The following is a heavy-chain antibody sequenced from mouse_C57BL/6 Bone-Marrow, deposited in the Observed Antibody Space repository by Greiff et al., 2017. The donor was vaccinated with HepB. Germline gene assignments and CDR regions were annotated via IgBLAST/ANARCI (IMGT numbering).Heavy chain of an antibody. CDR3: ASPPFITTVVALDY. Sequence: EVQVVESGAGLVQPGESLKLSCESNEYEFPSHDMSWVRKTPGKRLELVAAINSDGGSTYYPDTMERRFIISRDNTKKTLYLQMSSLRSEDTALYYCASPPFITTVVALDYWGQGTTLTVSS. V-gene: IGHV5-2*01. CDR2: INSDGGST. J-gene: IGHJ2*01. D-gene: IGHD1-1*01. CDR1: EYEFPSHD.